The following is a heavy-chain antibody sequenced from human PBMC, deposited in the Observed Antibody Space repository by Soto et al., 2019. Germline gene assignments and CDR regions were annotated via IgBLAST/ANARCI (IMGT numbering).Heavy chain of an antibody. Sequence: PGESRKISCKGSGYSFTSYWTGWVRQMPGKGLEWMGIIYPGDSDTRYSPSFQGQVTISADKSISTAYLQWSSLKASDTAMYYCATPNIMATIGVPIWGQGTTVTVSS. CDR1: GYSFTSYW. CDR2: IYPGDSDT. V-gene: IGHV5-51*01. D-gene: IGHD5-12*01. CDR3: ATPNIMATIGVPI. J-gene: IGHJ6*02.